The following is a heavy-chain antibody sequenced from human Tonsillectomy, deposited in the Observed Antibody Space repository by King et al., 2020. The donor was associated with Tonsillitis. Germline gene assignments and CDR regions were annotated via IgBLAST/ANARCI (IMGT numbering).Heavy chain of an antibody. J-gene: IGHJ4*02. Sequence: MQLQESGPGLVKPSETLSLTCTVSGGSISNYYWSWIRQPPGKGLEWIGYIYYSGRTNYNPSLRSRFTISVDTSKNKFSLKLNPVTAADTAMYYCARGCYLADCWGQGTLVTVSS. CDR1: GGSISNYY. D-gene: IGHD2-2*01. CDR2: IYYSGRT. CDR3: ARGCYLADC. V-gene: IGHV4-59*01.